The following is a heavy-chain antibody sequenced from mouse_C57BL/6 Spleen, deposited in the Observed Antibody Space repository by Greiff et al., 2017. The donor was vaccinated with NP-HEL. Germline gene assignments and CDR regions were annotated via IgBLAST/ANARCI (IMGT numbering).Heavy chain of an antibody. J-gene: IGHJ2*01. V-gene: IGHV1-82*01. D-gene: IGHD1-2*01. CDR1: GYAFSSSW. Sequence: QVQLKESGPELVKPGASVKISCKASGYAFSSSWMNWVKQRPGKGLEWIGRIYPGDGDTNYNGKFKGKATLTADKSSSTAYMQLSSLTSEDSAVYFCARRYYGYYFDYWGQGTTLTVSS. CDR3: ARRYYGYYFDY. CDR2: IYPGDGDT.